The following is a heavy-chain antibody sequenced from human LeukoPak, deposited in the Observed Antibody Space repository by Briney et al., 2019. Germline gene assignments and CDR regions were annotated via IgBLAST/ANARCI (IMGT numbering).Heavy chain of an antibody. Sequence: SETLSLTCAVHGGSFSGYYWSWIRRPPGKGLEWIGEINHSGSTNYNPSLKSRVTISVDTSKNQFSLKLSSVTAADTAVYYCAGGHGSRGWFDPWGQGTLVTVSS. CDR2: INHSGST. J-gene: IGHJ5*02. V-gene: IGHV4-34*01. CDR3: AGGHGSRGWFDP. D-gene: IGHD2-2*01. CDR1: GGSFSGYY.